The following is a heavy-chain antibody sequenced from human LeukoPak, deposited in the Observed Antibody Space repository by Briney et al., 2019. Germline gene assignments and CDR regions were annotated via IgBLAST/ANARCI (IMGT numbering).Heavy chain of an antibody. CDR2: IYTSGST. D-gene: IGHD6-19*01. V-gene: IGHV4-61*02. Sequence: SATLSLTCTVSGGSISSGSYYWSWIRQPAGKGLEWIGRIYTSGSTNYNPSLKSRVTISVDTSKNQFSLKLSSVTAADTAVYYCARDSSNGYFDYWGQGTLVTVSS. CDR1: GGSISSGSYY. J-gene: IGHJ4*02. CDR3: ARDSSNGYFDY.